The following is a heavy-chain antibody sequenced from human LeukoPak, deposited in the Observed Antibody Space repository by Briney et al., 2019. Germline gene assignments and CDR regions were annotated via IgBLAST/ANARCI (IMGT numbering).Heavy chain of an antibody. J-gene: IGHJ4*01. V-gene: IGHV4-4*07. CDR2: IYTSGST. Sequence: SETLSLTCTVSGGSITSYFWSWIRQPAGKGLEWIGRIYTSGSTNYNPSLKSRVTMSVDTSKNQFSLKLSSVTAADTAVYYCARDRLLGSGHRSFDYWGHGTLVTVYS. CDR3: ARDRLLGSGHRSFDY. D-gene: IGHD3-22*01. CDR1: GGSITSYF.